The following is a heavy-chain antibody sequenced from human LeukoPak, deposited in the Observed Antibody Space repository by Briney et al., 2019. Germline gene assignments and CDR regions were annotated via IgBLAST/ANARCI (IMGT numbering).Heavy chain of an antibody. V-gene: IGHV4-38-2*02. CDR1: GYSISSGYY. CDR2: IYHSGST. Sequence: SETLSLTCAVSGYSISSGYYWGWIRQPPGKGLEWIGCIYHSGSTYYNPSLKSRVTISVDTSKNQFSLKLSSVTAADTAVYYCARDRPHYYDSSGYYHFFDYWGQGTLVTVSS. CDR3: ARDRPHYYDSSGYYHFFDY. D-gene: IGHD3-22*01. J-gene: IGHJ4*02.